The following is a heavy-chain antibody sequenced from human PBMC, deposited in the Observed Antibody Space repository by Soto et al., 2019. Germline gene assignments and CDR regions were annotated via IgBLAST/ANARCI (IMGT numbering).Heavy chain of an antibody. J-gene: IGHJ5*02. CDR1: GGSISSGNYF. D-gene: IGHD3-3*02. V-gene: IGHV4-31*11. Sequence: SETLSLTCAVSGGSISSGNYFWTWIRHRPGKGLEWIGYISYGGTTYYNPSLKSRLIISVDTSKNQFSLNLSSVTAADTAVYYCARNTGGIFMFSGDYFDPWGQGTLVTVSS. CDR3: ARNTGGIFMFSGDYFDP. CDR2: ISYGGTT.